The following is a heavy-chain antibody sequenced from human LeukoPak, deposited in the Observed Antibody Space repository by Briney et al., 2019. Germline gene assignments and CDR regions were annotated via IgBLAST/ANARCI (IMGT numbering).Heavy chain of an antibody. Sequence: GGSLRLSCAASGFTFSSYGMHWVRQAPGKGLEWVAFIRYDGSNKYYADSVKGRFTISRDNSKNTLYLQMNSLRAEDTAVYYCARGPQGIAVAGEVDYWGQGTLVTVSS. V-gene: IGHV3-30*02. CDR2: IRYDGSNK. CDR1: GFTFSSYG. D-gene: IGHD6-19*01. CDR3: ARGPQGIAVAGEVDY. J-gene: IGHJ4*02.